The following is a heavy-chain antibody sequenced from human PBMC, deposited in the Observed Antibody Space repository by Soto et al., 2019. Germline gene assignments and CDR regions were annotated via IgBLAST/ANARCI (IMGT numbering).Heavy chain of an antibody. Sequence: GGSLRRSCAASEFTFKSYGMHWVRQAPGKGLAWVAVISFDGNRKHYADSVRGRFTISRDNSKNTLYLQMNSLRTEDTAIYYCASDXYRGDVVLTPAPYGNDYWGRGTLVTVSS. J-gene: IGHJ4*02. CDR2: ISFDGNRK. V-gene: IGHV3-30*03. CDR1: EFTFKSYG. D-gene: IGHD2-2*01. CDR3: ASDXYRGDVVLTPAPYGNDY.